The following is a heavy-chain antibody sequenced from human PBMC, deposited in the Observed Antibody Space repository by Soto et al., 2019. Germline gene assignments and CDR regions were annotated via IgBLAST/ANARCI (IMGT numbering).Heavy chain of an antibody. CDR3: AKDSGPGTGSS. CDR1: GFTFSSYG. J-gene: IGHJ5*02. CDR2: ISYDGSNK. V-gene: IGHV3-30*18. Sequence: LRLSCAASGFTFSSYGMHWVRQAPGKGLEWVAVISYDGSNKYYADSVKGRFTISRDNSKNTLYLQMNSLRAEDTAVYYCAKDSGPGTGSSWGQGTLVTVSS. D-gene: IGHD1-7*01.